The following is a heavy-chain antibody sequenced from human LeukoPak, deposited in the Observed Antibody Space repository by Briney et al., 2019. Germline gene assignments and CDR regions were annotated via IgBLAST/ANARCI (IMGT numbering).Heavy chain of an antibody. D-gene: IGHD1-20*01. V-gene: IGHV1-2*02. CDR1: GYTFTEYY. Sequence: ASVRVSCKASGYTFTEYYIHWLRQAPGRGLEWMGWIHPNSGATKYAQGLQGRVTVTRDTSVSTAYMELSRLTSDDTAVYYCARRSYNRNDIPWFDPWGQGTQVTVSS. CDR3: ARRSYNRNDIPWFDP. CDR2: IHPNSGAT. J-gene: IGHJ5*02.